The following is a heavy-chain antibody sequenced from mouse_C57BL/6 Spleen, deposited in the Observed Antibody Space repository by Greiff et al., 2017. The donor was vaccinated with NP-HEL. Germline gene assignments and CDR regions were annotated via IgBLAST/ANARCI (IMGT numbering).Heavy chain of an antibody. Sequence: EVKVVESGGGLVQPGGSLKLSCAASGFTFSDYYMYWVRQTPEKRLEWVAYISNGGGSTYYPDTVKGRFTISRDNAKNTLYLQMSRLKSEDTAMYYCARHGNYEAMDYWGQGTSVTVSS. D-gene: IGHD2-1*01. CDR2: ISNGGGST. CDR3: ARHGNYEAMDY. J-gene: IGHJ4*01. V-gene: IGHV5-12*01. CDR1: GFTFSDYY.